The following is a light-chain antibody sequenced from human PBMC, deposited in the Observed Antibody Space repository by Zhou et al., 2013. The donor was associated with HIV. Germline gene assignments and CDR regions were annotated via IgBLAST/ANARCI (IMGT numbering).Light chain of an antibody. J-gene: IGKJ4*01. CDR3: QQYHDRPPALT. CDR2: GAS. V-gene: IGKV3-15*01. CDR1: QSIANN. Sequence: EIVLTQSPATLSLSPGERATLSCRASQSIANNLAWYRQKPGQAPRLLIYGASTRATGIPTRISGSGAWTEFTLTISSVQSEDFAVYYCQQYHDRPPALTFGGGTKVEIK.